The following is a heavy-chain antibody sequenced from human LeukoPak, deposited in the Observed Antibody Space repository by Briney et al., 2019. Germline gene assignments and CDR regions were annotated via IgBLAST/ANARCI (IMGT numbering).Heavy chain of an antibody. CDR2: IIPIFGTA. D-gene: IGHD2-2*02. J-gene: IGHJ5*02. CDR3: ARGGGPGYCSSTSCYTQFDP. Sequence: GSSVKVSCKASGGTFSSYAISWVRQAPGQGLEWMGGIIPIFGTANYAQKFQGRVTITTDESTSTAYMELSSLRSKDTAVYYCARGGGPGYCSSTSCYTQFDPWGQGTLVTVYS. V-gene: IGHV1-69*05. CDR1: GGTFSSYA.